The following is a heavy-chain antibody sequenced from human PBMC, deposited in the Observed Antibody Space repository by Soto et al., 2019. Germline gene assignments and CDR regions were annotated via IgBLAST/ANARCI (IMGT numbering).Heavy chain of an antibody. CDR2: ISGSGGST. D-gene: IGHD6-13*01. CDR3: AKDFKIAAAGTWAFDI. CDR1: GFTFSSYA. Sequence: GGSLRLSCAASGFTFSSYAMSWVRQAPGKGLEWVSAISGSGGSTYYADSVKGRFTISRDNSKNTLYLQMNSLRAEDTAVYYCAKDFKIAAAGTWAFDIWGQGTMVTVSS. J-gene: IGHJ3*02. V-gene: IGHV3-23*01.